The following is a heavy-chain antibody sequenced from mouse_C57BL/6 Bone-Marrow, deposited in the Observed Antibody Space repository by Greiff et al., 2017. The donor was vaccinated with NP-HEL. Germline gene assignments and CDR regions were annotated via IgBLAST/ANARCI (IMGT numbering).Heavy chain of an antibody. J-gene: IGHJ4*01. CDR3: TRQATGTKRAMDY. V-gene: IGHV6-6*01. CDR2: IRNKANNHAT. CDR1: GFTFSDAW. Sequence: EVKVEESGGGLVQPGGSMKLSCAASGFTFSDAWMDWVRQSPEKGLEWVAEIRNKANNHATYSAESVKGRFTISRDDSKSSVYLQMNSLRAEDTGIYYCTRQATGTKRAMDYWGQGTSVTVSS. D-gene: IGHD4-1*02.